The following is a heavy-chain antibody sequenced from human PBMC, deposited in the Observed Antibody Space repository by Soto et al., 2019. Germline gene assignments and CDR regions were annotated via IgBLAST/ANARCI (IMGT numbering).Heavy chain of an antibody. D-gene: IGHD4-17*01. CDR1: GGTCSSYT. J-gene: IGHJ4*02. CDR3: ARSDYGDHTVLDY. Sequence: QVQLVQSGAEVKKPGSSVKVSCKASGGTCSSYTISWVRQAPGQGLEWMGRIIPILGIANYAQKFQGRVTITADKSTSTAYMELSSLRSEDTAVYYCARSDYGDHTVLDYWGQGTLVTVSS. V-gene: IGHV1-69*02. CDR2: IIPILGIA.